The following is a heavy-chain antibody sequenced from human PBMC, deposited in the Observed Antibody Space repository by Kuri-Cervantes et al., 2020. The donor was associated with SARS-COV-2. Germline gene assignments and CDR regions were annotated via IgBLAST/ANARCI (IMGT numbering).Heavy chain of an antibody. V-gene: IGHV3-72*01. Sequence: GGSLRLSCAASGFMFSRYWMSWVRQAPGKGLEWVGRTRNKANSYTTEYAASVKGRFTISRDDSKNSLYLQMNSLKTEDTAVYYCARGNYYDSSGYFYYYGMDVWGQGTTVTVSS. D-gene: IGHD3-22*01. CDR3: ARGNYYDSSGYFYYYGMDV. CDR1: GFMFSRYW. CDR2: TRNKANSYTT. J-gene: IGHJ6*02.